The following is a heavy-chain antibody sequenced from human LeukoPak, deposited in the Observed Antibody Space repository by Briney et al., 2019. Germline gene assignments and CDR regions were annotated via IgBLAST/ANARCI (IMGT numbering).Heavy chain of an antibody. CDR1: GYIFTTYW. V-gene: IGHV5-51*01. D-gene: IGHD1-26*01. J-gene: IGHJ3*02. CDR2: IYSGVSET. CDR3: ATTLYSGIYGDAFDI. Sequence: GESLKISCRASGYIFTTYWIGWARQMPGKGLEWMGIIYSGVSETRYSPSFQGQVTISVDKSISTAYLQWSSLKASDTAMYYCATTLYSGIYGDAFDIWGQGTMVTVSS.